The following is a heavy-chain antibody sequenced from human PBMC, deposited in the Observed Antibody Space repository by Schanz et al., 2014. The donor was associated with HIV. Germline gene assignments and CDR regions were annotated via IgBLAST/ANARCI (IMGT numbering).Heavy chain of an antibody. CDR2: ISYDGSNK. CDR3: AKGWRGYSISSWVDY. D-gene: IGHD6-6*01. CDR1: GFSFSNYG. J-gene: IGHJ4*02. V-gene: IGHV3-30*18. Sequence: QVQLVESGGGVVQPGRSLRLSCAASGFSFSNYGMHWVRQAPGKGQEWVAVISYDGSNKHYADSVKGRFTISRDNSKSTLYLQVKRLRPEDRAVYFCAKGWRGYSISSWVDYWGQGSLVTVSS.